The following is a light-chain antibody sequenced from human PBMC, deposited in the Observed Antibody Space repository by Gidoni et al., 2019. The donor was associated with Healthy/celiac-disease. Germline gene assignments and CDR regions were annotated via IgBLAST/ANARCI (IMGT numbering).Light chain of an antibody. CDR1: QSISSY. V-gene: IGKV1-39*01. CDR3: QQSYITWT. Sequence: DIQMTQSPSSLSASVGDRVTITCRASQSISSYLNWYQQKPGKAPKLLIYAASSLQSGVPLRFSGSGSGTDFTLTISSLQPEDFATYYCQQSYITWTFGQGTKVEIK. CDR2: AAS. J-gene: IGKJ1*01.